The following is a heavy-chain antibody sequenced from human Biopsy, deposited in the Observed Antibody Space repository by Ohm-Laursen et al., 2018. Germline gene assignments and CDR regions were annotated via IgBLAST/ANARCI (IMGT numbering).Heavy chain of an antibody. CDR3: AAGYYDTSGYYYRLNGFDA. J-gene: IGHJ3*01. V-gene: IGHV1-58*02. CDR2: IALGSGKT. CDR1: EFTFSRYA. D-gene: IGHD3-22*01. Sequence: GASVKVSCKASEFTFSRYAMQWVRQTRGQRLEWIGWIALGSGKTDYARNFQERVSITRDMSTGTGYMDLSGLRSEDTAVYYCAAGYYDTSGYYYRLNGFDAWGQGTMVTVSP.